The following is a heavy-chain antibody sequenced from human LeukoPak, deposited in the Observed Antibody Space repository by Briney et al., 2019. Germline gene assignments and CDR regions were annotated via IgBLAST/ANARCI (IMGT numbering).Heavy chain of an antibody. CDR2: LYAGGST. V-gene: IGHV3-53*01. J-gene: IGHJ4*02. CDR1: GFTVSSNY. Sequence: SGGSLRLSCAASGFTVSSNYMNWVRQAPGKGLEWVSILYAGGSTYYADSVKGRFTISRDNSKNTLYLQMNDLRAVDTAVYYCARLVYYDSNGYFQYYFDYWGQGTLLTVSS. CDR3: ARLVYYDSNGYFQYYFDY. D-gene: IGHD3-22*01.